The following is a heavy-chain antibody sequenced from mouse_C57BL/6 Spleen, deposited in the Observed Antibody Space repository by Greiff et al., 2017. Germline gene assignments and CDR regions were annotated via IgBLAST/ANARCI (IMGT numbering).Heavy chain of an antibody. CDR3: ARSDDAMDY. V-gene: IGHV1-19*01. CDR2: INPYNGGT. CDR1: GYTFTDYY. J-gene: IGHJ4*01. Sequence: EVKLMESGPVLVKPGASVKMSCKASGYTFTDYYMNWVKQSHGKSLEWIGVINPYNGGTSYNQKFKGKATLTVDKSSSTAYMELNSLTSEDSAVYYCARSDDAMDYWGQGTSVTVSS.